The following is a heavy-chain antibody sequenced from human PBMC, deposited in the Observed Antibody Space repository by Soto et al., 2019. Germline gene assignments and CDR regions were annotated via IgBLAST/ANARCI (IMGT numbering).Heavy chain of an antibody. CDR3: ARERVPYYYGSGSYPNAPYYFDY. J-gene: IGHJ4*02. CDR2: IIPIFGTA. D-gene: IGHD3-10*01. V-gene: IGHV1-69*01. Sequence: QVQLVQSGAEVKKPGSSVKVSCKASGGTFSSYAISWVRQAPGQGLEWMGGIIPIFGTANYAQKFQGRVTITADESTSTAYMELSSLRSEDTAVYYCARERVPYYYGSGSYPNAPYYFDYWGQGTLVTVSS. CDR1: GGTFSSYA.